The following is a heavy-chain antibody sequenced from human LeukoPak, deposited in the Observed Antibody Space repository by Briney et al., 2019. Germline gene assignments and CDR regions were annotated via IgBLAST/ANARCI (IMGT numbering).Heavy chain of an antibody. V-gene: IGHV3-7*05. D-gene: IGHD3-3*01. CDR1: AFTFRTYW. CDR3: TRDASGETISGPRMDV. Sequence: GGSLRLSCAASAFTFRTYWMSWVRQAPGKGLEWVAMIKPDGSEKYYVDSVKGLFTISRGNAENSLYLQMTSLRAEDTAVYYCTRDASGETISGPRMDVWGQGTTVTVSS. CDR2: IKPDGSEK. J-gene: IGHJ6*02.